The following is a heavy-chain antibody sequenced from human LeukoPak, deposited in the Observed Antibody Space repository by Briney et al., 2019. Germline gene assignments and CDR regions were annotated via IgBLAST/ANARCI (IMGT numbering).Heavy chain of an antibody. V-gene: IGHV1-46*01. CDR3: ARALREFSSRCPDY. J-gene: IGHJ4*02. D-gene: IGHD6-13*01. CDR1: GYIFTNYY. Sequence: ASVKVSCKASGYIFTNYYIHWVRQAPGQGLEWMGIINPSGGSTSYAQKFQGRVTMTRDMSTGTVNMEVSSLRSEDTAVYFCARALREFSSRCPDYWGQGTLVTVSS. CDR2: INPSGGST.